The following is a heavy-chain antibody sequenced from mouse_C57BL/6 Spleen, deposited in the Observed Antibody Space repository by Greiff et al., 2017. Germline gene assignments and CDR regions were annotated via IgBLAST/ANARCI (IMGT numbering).Heavy chain of an antibody. CDR1: GYSITSGYY. Sequence: DVQLQESGPGLVKPSQSLSLTCSVTGYSITSGYYWNWIRQFPGNKLEWMGYISYDGSNNYNPSLKNRISITRDTSKNQFFLKLNSVTAEDTATYYCARDVLRRNWGQGTLVTVSA. CDR2: ISYDGSN. D-gene: IGHD1-1*01. J-gene: IGHJ3*01. CDR3: ARDVLRRN. V-gene: IGHV3-6*01.